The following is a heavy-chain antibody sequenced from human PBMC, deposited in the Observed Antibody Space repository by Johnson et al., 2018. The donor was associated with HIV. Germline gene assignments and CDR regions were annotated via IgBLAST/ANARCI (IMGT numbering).Heavy chain of an antibody. V-gene: IGHV3-66*01. CDR1: GFTFSSYA. D-gene: IGHD6-13*01. J-gene: IGHJ3*02. CDR2: IYSGGST. Sequence: MQLVESGGGLVQPGGSLRLSCAASGFTFSSYAMSWVRQAPGKGLEWVSVIYSGGSTYYADSVKGRFTISRDNSKNTLYLQMNSLRAEETAVYYCARGGTYSSSWSDALHIWGQGTMVTVSS. CDR3: ARGGTYSSSWSDALHI.